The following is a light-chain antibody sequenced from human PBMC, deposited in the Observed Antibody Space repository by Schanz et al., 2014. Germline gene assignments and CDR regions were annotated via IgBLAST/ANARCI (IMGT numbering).Light chain of an antibody. Sequence: QSALTQPASVSGSPGQSITISCTGTSNDVGSSYLVSWYQHHPGKAPNLMIYEASKRPSGVSNRFSGSKSDNTASLTISGLQPEDEADYYCCSYAGSNTPVVFGGGTKLTVL. CDR1: SNDVGSSYL. CDR3: CSYAGSNTPVV. J-gene: IGLJ2*01. V-gene: IGLV2-23*01. CDR2: EAS.